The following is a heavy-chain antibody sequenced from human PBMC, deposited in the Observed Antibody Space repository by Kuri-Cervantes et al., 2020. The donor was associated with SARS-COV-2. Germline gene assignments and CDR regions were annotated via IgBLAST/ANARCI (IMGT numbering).Heavy chain of an antibody. J-gene: IGHJ3*02. Sequence: GSLRLSCAVSGYSISSGYYWGWIRQPPGKGLEWIGIIYHRGSSYYNPPLRSRVTVSVDTSKNQFSLKLSSVTAADTAVYYCARRGAGSSSAAFDIWGQGTMVTVSS. D-gene: IGHD6-6*01. CDR2: IYHRGSS. CDR3: ARRGAGSSSAAFDI. CDR1: GYSISSGYY. V-gene: IGHV4-38-2*01.